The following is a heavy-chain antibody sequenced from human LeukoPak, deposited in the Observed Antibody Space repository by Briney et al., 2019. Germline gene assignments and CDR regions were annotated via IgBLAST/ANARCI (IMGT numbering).Heavy chain of an antibody. D-gene: IGHD4-17*01. CDR3: ARDYGDLTPYYYGMDV. V-gene: IGHV3-30-3*01. CDR2: ISYDGSNK. J-gene: IGHJ6*04. Sequence: GRSLRLSCAASGFTFSSYAMHWVRQAPGKGLEWVAVISYDGSNKYYADSVKGRFTISRDNSKTTLYLQMNSLRAEDTAVYYCARDYGDLTPYYYGMDVWGKGTTVTVSS. CDR1: GFTFSSYA.